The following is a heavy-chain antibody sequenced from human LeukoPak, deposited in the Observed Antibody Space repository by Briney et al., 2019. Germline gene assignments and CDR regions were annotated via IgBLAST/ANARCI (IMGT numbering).Heavy chain of an antibody. CDR3: AKDGRLLWFGESTPNWFDP. J-gene: IGHJ5*02. Sequence: GGSLRLSCAASGFTFSDYVMSWVRQAPGKGLDWLSSISGSGGSRYYADSAKGRFTILRDNSKNTLYLEMNSLRAEDTAVYYCAKDGRLLWFGESTPNWFDPWGQGTLVTVSS. D-gene: IGHD3-10*01. V-gene: IGHV3-23*01. CDR1: GFTFSDYV. CDR2: ISGSGGSR.